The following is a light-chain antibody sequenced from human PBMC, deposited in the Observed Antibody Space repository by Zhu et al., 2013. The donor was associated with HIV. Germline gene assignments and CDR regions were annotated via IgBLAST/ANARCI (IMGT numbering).Light chain of an antibody. V-gene: IGLV3-19*02. CDR1: TLKKYF. Sequence: SSGVTQDRAVSVALGQTVSITCQGDTLKKYFASWYQQKTGQAPVLVMHGENRRTSGIPDRFTGSTSGDTASLTITGAQAEDEADYFCTAWDTTIDHYVFGPGTRVTVL. CDR2: GEN. J-gene: IGLJ1*01. CDR3: TAWDTTIDHYV.